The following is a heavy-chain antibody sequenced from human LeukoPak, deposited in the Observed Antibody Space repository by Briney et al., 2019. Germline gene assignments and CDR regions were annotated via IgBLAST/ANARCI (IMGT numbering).Heavy chain of an antibody. CDR2: IYPGDSDT. CDR3: ARQRTYYYESSGYFPNDAFDI. V-gene: IGHV5-51*01. CDR1: GYSFTTYW. Sequence: GESLKISCKDSGYSFTTYWIAWVRQMPGKGLEWMGIIYPGDSDTRYSPSFQGLVTISAGKSISTAHLQWSSLKASDTAMYYCARQRTYYYESSGYFPNDAFDIWGQGTMVTVSS. J-gene: IGHJ3*02. D-gene: IGHD3-22*01.